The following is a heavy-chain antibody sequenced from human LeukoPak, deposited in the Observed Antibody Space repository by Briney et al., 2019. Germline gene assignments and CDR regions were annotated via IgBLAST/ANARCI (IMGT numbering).Heavy chain of an antibody. CDR2: ISIGGDT. CDR1: GFTFSGYD. CDR3: ARAHVGWGLAFDI. J-gene: IGHJ3*02. Sequence: GGSLRLSCAASGFTFSGYDMHWVRQGPGKGLEWVSAISIGGDTYYPGSVKGRFTVSRENAKNSFYLQMNSLRAGDTAIYYCARAHVGWGLAFDIWGQGTVVIVSS. V-gene: IGHV3-13*01. D-gene: IGHD6-19*01.